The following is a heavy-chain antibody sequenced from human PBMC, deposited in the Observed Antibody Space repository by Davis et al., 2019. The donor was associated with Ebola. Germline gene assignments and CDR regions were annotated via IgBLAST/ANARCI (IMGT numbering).Heavy chain of an antibody. CDR2: ISGGGGVT. J-gene: IGHJ6*02. CDR1: GFTFSTYA. V-gene: IGHV3-23*01. D-gene: IGHD4-11*01. Sequence: GGSLRLSCAVSGFTFSTYAMSWVRQAPGKGLEWVSGISGGGGVTYYADSVKGRFTISRDNSKNTLFLQMNSLRTEDTAVYYCAKDYSPLYYYGMDVWGQGTTVTVSS. CDR3: AKDYSPLYYYGMDV.